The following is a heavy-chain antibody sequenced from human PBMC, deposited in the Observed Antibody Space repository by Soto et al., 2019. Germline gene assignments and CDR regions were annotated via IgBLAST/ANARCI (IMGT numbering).Heavy chain of an antibody. CDR2: IYYSGST. CDR3: AREGRVGYCISTSCYAGRGGYYYGMDA. J-gene: IGHJ6*02. Sequence: SETLSLTCTVSGGSISSGDYYWSWIRQPPGKGLEWIGYIYYSGSTYYNPSLKSRVTISVDTSKNQFSLKLSSVTAADTAVYYCAREGRVGYCISTSCYAGRGGYYYGMDAWGQGTTVTVSS. V-gene: IGHV4-30-4*01. D-gene: IGHD2-2*01. CDR1: GGSISSGDYY.